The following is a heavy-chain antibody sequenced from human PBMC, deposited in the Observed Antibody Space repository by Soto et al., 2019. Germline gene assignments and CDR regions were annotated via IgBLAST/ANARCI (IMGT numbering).Heavy chain of an antibody. D-gene: IGHD1-26*01. Sequence: QVPLVQSGAEVKKPGASVTVSCKTSGYTPTNYDIGWVRQAPGQGLEWRGWISAYNGNTNSAQKLQGRLTRTTDTSTRTAYMELRSLRSDDTAVYYCARALYRSGTYYAFDNWGQGTLVTVSS. CDR1: GYTPTNYD. J-gene: IGHJ4*02. CDR2: ISAYNGNT. V-gene: IGHV1-18*01. CDR3: ARALYRSGTYYAFDN.